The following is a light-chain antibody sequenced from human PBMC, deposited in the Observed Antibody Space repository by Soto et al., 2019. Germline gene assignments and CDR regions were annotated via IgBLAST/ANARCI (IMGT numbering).Light chain of an antibody. CDR2: DAS. Sequence: DIQMTQSASTLSGSLGDRVTITWRASQTISSWLAWYQQKPGKAPKLLIYDASSLESGVPSRFSGSGSGTESTLTISSLKPDDFATYYCQQYNSYGTFGQGTKVDIK. CDR3: QQYNSYGT. J-gene: IGKJ1*01. CDR1: QTISSW. V-gene: IGKV1-5*01.